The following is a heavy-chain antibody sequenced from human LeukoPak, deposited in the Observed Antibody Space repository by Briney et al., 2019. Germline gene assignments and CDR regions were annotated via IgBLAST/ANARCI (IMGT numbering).Heavy chain of an antibody. J-gene: IGHJ5*02. CDR1: GYSFTSYW. Sequence: GEALQISCKGSGYSFTSYWIGWVRPMPGKGLEWMGIIYPGDSDTRYSPSFQGEVTISADKSSSTAYLQWSSLKDSDADMYYCARDHVLCGWFDPWGRGTLVTVSS. CDR3: ARDHVLCGWFDP. V-gene: IGHV5-51*01. D-gene: IGHD2-15*01. CDR2: IYPGDSDT.